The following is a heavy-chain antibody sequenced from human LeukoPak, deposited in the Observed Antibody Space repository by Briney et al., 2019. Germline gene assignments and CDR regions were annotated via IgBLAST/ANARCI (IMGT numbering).Heavy chain of an antibody. CDR2: IYYSGST. CDR3: ARLVGCSSTRCYYYFHY. D-gene: IGHD2-2*01. J-gene: IGHJ4*02. CDR1: GGSISRYY. V-gene: IGHV4-59*08. Sequence: SETLSLTCAVSGGSISRYYWSWIRQPPGKGLEWIGYIYYSGSTNYNPSLKSRVTISVDASKNQFSLKLSSVTAADTAVYYCARLVGCSSTRCYYYFHYWAQGPLVTVSS.